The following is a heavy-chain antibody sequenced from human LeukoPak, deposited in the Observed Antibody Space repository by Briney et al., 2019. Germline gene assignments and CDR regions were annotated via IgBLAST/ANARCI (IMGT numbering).Heavy chain of an antibody. V-gene: IGHV1-2*06. CDR2: IYSNSGGT. J-gene: IGHJ3*01. CDR1: GYTFTGYH. CDR3: ARDRSDAFDF. Sequence: ASVKVSCKAFGYTFTGYHIHWVRQAPGQGLEWMGRIYSNSGGTNYAQKFQGRVTITRDTSISTAYMELSSLRSADTAVYYCARDRSDAFDFWGQGTRVSVSS.